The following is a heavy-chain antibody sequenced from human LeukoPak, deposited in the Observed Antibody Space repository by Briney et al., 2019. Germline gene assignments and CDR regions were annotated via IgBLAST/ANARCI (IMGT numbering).Heavy chain of an antibody. CDR3: ASYAYCGGDCYSGWFDP. CDR1: GGSFTNYY. Sequence: SETLSLTCAVYGGSFTNYYWSWIRQPPGKGLEWIGEINHSGSTNYNPSLKSRVTISVDTSKNQFSLKLSSVTAADTAVYYCASYAYCGGDCYSGWFDPWGQGTLVTVSS. CDR2: INHSGST. J-gene: IGHJ5*02. V-gene: IGHV4-34*01. D-gene: IGHD2-21*02.